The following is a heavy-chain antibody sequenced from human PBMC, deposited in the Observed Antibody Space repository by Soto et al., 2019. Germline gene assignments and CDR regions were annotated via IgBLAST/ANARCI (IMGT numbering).Heavy chain of an antibody. J-gene: IGHJ5*02. CDR2: IYYSGTT. V-gene: IGHV4-39*01. CDR1: GGSISSSGYS. CDR3: ARHKRHSDWFAP. Sequence: PSEALSHTCSVSGGSISSSGYSWGWIRQPPGKGLEYIGNIYYSGTTYYNPSLKSRVTISVDTSKNQFSLKLSSVTAADTPVYYCARHKRHSDWFAPRGQGTLVTVSS.